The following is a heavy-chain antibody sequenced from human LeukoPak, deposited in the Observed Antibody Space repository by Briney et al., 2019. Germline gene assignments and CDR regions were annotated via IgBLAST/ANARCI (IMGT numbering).Heavy chain of an antibody. V-gene: IGHV3-23*01. CDR2: ISGSGGST. Sequence: GGSLRLSCAASGFTFSSYAMSWVRQAPGKGLEWVSAISGSGGSTYYADSVKGRFTISRDNSKNTLYLQMSSLRAEDTAVYYCARVLDFQYYFDYWGQGTLVTVSS. D-gene: IGHD3/OR15-3a*01. J-gene: IGHJ4*02. CDR1: GFTFSSYA. CDR3: ARVLDFQYYFDY.